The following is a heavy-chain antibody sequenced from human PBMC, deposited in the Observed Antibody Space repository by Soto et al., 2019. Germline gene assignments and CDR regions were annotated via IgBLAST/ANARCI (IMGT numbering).Heavy chain of an antibody. D-gene: IGHD5-12*01. Sequence: AGGSLRLSCASSGVTVSSNYMSLVRQAPGKGLEWVSAISGSGGSTYYADSVKGRFTISRDNSKNTLYLQMNSLRAEDTAVYYCGIDDKVDPTSRLDYWGQGTLVTVSS. J-gene: IGHJ4*02. CDR1: GVTVSSNY. CDR3: GIDDKVDPTSRLDY. CDR2: ISGSGGST. V-gene: IGHV3-23*01.